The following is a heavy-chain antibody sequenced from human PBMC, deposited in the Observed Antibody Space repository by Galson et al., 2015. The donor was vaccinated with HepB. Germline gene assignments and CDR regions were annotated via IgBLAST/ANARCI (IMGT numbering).Heavy chain of an antibody. CDR3: ARDPLLPVGEYTTQSGLDV. CDR2: IRSSSSYT. V-gene: IGHV3-11*06. CDR1: GFTFSDYY. D-gene: IGHD3-10*01. J-gene: IGHJ6*02. Sequence: SLRLSCAASGFTFSDYYMSWIRQAPGKGLEWVSYIRSSSSYTNYADSVKGRLTISRDNSKNSLYLQMNSLRAEDTAVYYCARDPLLPVGEYTTQSGLDVWGQGTTVTVSS.